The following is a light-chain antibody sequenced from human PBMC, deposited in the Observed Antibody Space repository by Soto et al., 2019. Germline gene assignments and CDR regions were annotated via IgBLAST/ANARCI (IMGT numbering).Light chain of an antibody. J-gene: IGKJ1*01. CDR3: QQYKSYSPT. Sequence: DIQMTQSPSTLSASVGDRVTITCRASQSISTWLAWYQQEPGKAPKLLIHKASSLQRGVPSRVSGSGSGTDVTLPISSLHPDDFATYYCQQYKSYSPTFGQGTKVDIK. CDR2: KAS. CDR1: QSISTW. V-gene: IGKV1-5*03.